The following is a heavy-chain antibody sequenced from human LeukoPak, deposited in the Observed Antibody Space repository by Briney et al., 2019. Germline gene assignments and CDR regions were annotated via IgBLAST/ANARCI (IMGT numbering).Heavy chain of an antibody. Sequence: GGSLRLSCAASGFSFNNAWMTWVRQAPGKGLVWVSRIDSDGNITSYADSVKGRFTISRDNAKNTLYLQMNSLRAEDTAVYYCARISYDSSGYYDYWGQGTLVTVSS. J-gene: IGHJ4*02. CDR2: IDSDGNIT. D-gene: IGHD3-22*01. CDR1: GFSFNNAW. V-gene: IGHV3-74*01. CDR3: ARISYDSSGYYDY.